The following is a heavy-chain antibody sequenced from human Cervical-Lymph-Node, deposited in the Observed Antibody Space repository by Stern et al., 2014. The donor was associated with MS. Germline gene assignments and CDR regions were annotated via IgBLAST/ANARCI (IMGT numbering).Heavy chain of an antibody. J-gene: IGHJ4*02. CDR1: GYTRSSYY. Sequence: VQLVQSWAEVKKPGASVKVSCKASGYTRSSYYMHWVRQAPGQGLEWMGMINPGAGRTSYAEKFRGRVTMTKDTSTSTVIMELSSLRSEDTAVYFCARDLDNTDSNYEVVYWGQGTLVIVSS. CDR2: INPGAGRT. D-gene: IGHD4-11*01. V-gene: IGHV1-46*01. CDR3: ARDLDNTDSNYEVVY.